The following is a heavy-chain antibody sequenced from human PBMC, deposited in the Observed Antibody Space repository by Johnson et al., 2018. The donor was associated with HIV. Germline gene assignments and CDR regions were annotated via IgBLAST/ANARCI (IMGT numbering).Heavy chain of an antibody. Sequence: QVQLVESGGGVVQPGGSLRLSCAASGFTVSSNYMSWVRQAPGKGLEWVSVISFAGVKKYYADYWKVRFTFSIDNSKNTLYLKMISLRAEDTAVYFCAKDERQLGGWSHAFDIWGQGTKVTVSS. D-gene: IGHD3-16*01. CDR1: GFTVSSNY. V-gene: IGHV3-30*18. J-gene: IGHJ3*02. CDR2: ISFAGVKK. CDR3: AKDERQLGGWSHAFDI.